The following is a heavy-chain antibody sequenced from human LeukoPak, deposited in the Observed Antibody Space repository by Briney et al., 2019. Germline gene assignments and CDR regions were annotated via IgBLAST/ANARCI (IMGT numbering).Heavy chain of an antibody. J-gene: IGHJ4*02. CDR3: ARGLGYYDD. CDR2: INHSGST. Sequence: SETLSLTCAVYGGSFSSYYWSWIRQPPGKGLEWIGEINHSGSTNYNPSLKSRVTISVDTSKNQFSLKLSSVTAADTAVYYCARGLGYYDDWGQGTLVTVSS. V-gene: IGHV4-34*01. CDR1: GGSFSSYY.